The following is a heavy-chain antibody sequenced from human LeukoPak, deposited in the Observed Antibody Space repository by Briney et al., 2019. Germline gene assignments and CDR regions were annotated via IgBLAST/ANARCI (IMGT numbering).Heavy chain of an antibody. D-gene: IGHD3-10*01. Sequence: PGGSLRLSCAASGFTFSSYSMNWVRQAPGKGLEWVSAISPSGTDTYYADSVKGRLTISRDNSKNTLYLQMSSLRAEDSAVYYCAKRGGYETMAAFDYWGQGTLVTVSS. CDR1: GFTFSSYS. CDR2: ISPSGTDT. J-gene: IGHJ4*02. V-gene: IGHV3-23*01. CDR3: AKRGGYETMAAFDY.